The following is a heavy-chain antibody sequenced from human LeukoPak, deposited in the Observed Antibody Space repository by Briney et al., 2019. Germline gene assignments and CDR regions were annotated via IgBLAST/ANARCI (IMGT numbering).Heavy chain of an antibody. D-gene: IGHD3-10*01. Sequence: ASVKVSCKASGYTFTGYYMHWMRQAPGQGLEWMGRINPNSGGTNYAQKFQGRVTMTRDTSISAAYMELSRLTSDDTAMYYCARNYGSVRTGIDYWGQGTLVTVSS. J-gene: IGHJ4*02. CDR2: INPNSGGT. V-gene: IGHV1-2*06. CDR3: ARNYGSVRTGIDY. CDR1: GYTFTGYY.